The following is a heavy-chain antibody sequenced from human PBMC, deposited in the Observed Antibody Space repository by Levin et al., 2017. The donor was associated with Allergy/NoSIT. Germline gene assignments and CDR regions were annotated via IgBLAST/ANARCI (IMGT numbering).Heavy chain of an antibody. J-gene: IGHJ5*02. CDR3: ARDKGDDVWGSPLSRGPINWFDP. CDR2: IIPIFGTA. V-gene: IGHV1-69*13. D-gene: IGHD3-16*01. CDR1: GGTFISYA. Sequence: GASVKVSCKASGGTFISYAISWVRQAPGQGLEWMGGIIPIFGTANYAQKFQGRVTITADESTSTAYMELSSLRSEDTAVYYCARDKGDDVWGSPLSRGPINWFDPWGQGTLVTVSS.